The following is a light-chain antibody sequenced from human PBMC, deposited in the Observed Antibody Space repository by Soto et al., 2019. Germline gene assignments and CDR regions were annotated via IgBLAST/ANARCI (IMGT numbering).Light chain of an antibody. J-gene: IGKJ1*01. CDR2: KVS. CDR3: MQGAHWPPWT. CDR1: QTLVSSDGNTY. V-gene: IGKV2-30*01. Sequence: DVVMTQSPLSLPVTLGQPASISCKSSQTLVSSDGNTYLNWFQQRPGQSPRRLIYKVSNRDSGVPDRFSGSGSGTDFTLKISRVDAEDVGTYYCMQGAHWPPWTFGQGTKVEIK.